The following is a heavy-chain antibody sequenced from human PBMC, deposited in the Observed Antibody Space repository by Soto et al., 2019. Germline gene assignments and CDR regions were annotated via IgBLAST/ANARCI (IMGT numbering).Heavy chain of an antibody. Sequence: ASVKVSCKASGYTFTSYGISWVRQAPGQGLEWMGWTSAYNGNTNYAQKLQGRVTMTTDTSTSTAYMELRSLRSDDTAVYYCARGITMVRGVIPRTNWFDPWGQGTLVTVSS. D-gene: IGHD3-10*01. CDR1: GYTFTSYG. CDR3: ARGITMVRGVIPRTNWFDP. V-gene: IGHV1-18*04. J-gene: IGHJ5*02. CDR2: TSAYNGNT.